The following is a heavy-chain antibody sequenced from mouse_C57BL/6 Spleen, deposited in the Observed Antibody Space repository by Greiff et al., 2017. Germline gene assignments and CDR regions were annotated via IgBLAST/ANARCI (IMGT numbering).Heavy chain of an antibody. Sequence: VQLQQSGAELVKPGASVKMSCKASGYTFTSYWITWVKQRPGQGLEWIGDIDPGSGSTNYNEEFKSKATLTVDTSTSTAYMPLSNLTAEGSAIYYCARREDEGNWFAYWGQGTLVTVSA. V-gene: IGHV1-55*01. CDR2: IDPGSGST. J-gene: IGHJ3*01. CDR1: GYTFTSYW. CDR3: ARREDEGNWFAY.